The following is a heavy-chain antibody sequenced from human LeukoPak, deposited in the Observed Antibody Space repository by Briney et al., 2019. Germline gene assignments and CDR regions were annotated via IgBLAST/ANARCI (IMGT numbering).Heavy chain of an antibody. V-gene: IGHV3-30*04. Sequence: PGGSLRLSCAASGFTFSSYAMHWVRQAPGKGLEWVALISYDGSNKYYADSVKGRFTISRDNSKNTLYLQMNSLRAEDTAVYYCARWVAGPYNWFDPWGQGTLVTVSS. CDR1: GFTFSSYA. CDR2: ISYDGSNK. CDR3: ARWVAGPYNWFDP. D-gene: IGHD6-19*01. J-gene: IGHJ5*02.